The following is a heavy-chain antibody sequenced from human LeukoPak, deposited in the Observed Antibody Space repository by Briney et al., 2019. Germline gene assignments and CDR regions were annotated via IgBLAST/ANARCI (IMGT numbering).Heavy chain of an antibody. CDR1: GFTFSDYY. CDR3: ARGERYCSSTNCLDY. D-gene: IGHD2-2*01. Sequence: GGSLRLSCAASGFTFSDYYMSWIRQAPGKGLEWVSYISSSSSYTNYADSVKGRFTISRDNAKNSLYLQMNSLRAEDTAVYYCARGERYCSSTNCLDYWGQGTLVTVSS. J-gene: IGHJ4*02. V-gene: IGHV3-11*05. CDR2: ISSSSSYT.